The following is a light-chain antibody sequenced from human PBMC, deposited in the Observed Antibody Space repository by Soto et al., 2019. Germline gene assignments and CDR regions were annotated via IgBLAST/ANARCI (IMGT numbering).Light chain of an antibody. Sequence: EIVVTQFPATLSLSPGERATLSYRASQNINRYLAWYQQKPGQAPRLLIYGASTRATGIPARFSGSGSGTEFTLTINSLQSEDFAVYYCQQYNNWVTFGGGTKVEI. CDR3: QQYNNWVT. CDR1: QNINRY. J-gene: IGKJ4*01. CDR2: GAS. V-gene: IGKV3-15*01.